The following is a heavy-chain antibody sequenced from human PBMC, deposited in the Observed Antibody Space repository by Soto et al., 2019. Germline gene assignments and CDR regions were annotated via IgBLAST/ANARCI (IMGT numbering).Heavy chain of an antibody. V-gene: IGHV3-33*01. Sequence: GGSLRLSCAASGFTFSSYGMHWVRQAPGKGLEWVAVIWYDGSNKYYADSVKGRFTISRDNSKNTLYLQMNSLRAEDTAVYYCAREGARYCSGNSCYRGHFDYWGQGTLVTVSS. CDR1: GFTFSSYG. J-gene: IGHJ4*02. CDR3: AREGARYCSGNSCYRGHFDY. D-gene: IGHD2-15*01. CDR2: IWYDGSNK.